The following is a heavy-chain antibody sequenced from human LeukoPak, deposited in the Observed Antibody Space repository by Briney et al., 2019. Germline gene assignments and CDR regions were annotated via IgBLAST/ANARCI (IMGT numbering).Heavy chain of an antibody. V-gene: IGHV3-74*01. D-gene: IGHD2-2*01. J-gene: IGHJ6*03. CDR1: GFTFSSYW. Sequence: GGSLRLSCAASGFTFSSYWMHWVRQAPGKGLVWVSRINTDGSSTSYADSVKGRFTISRDNAKNTLYLQMNSLRAEDTAVYYCARDQRIVVVPAAMGLDPYYYYYMDVWGKGTTVTVSS. CDR3: ARDQRIVVVPAAMGLDPYYYYYMDV. CDR2: INTDGSST.